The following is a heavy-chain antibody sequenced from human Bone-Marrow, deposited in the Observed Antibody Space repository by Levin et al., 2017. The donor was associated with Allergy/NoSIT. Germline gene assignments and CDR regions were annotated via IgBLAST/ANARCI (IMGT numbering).Heavy chain of an antibody. J-gene: IGHJ4*02. V-gene: IGHV3-30*18. CDR2: IVYDGSDK. Sequence: GESLKISCAASGITFSSYLMHWVRQAPGKGLEWVAGIVYDGSDKYYADSVEGRLTVSRDNSKNTLFLQMNSLRADDTAVYYCVKDRANTWSFDYWGQGTLVTVSS. CDR1: GITFSSYL. CDR3: VKDRANTWSFDY. D-gene: IGHD2-8*02.